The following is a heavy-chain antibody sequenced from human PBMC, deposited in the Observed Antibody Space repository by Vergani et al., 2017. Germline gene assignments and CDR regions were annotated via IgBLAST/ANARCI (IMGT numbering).Heavy chain of an antibody. CDR1: GYTFTSYY. Sequence: QVQLVQSGAEVKKPGASVKVSCKASGYTFTSYYMHWVRQAPGQGLEWMGRINPNSGGTNYAQKFQGRVTMTRDTSISTAYMELSRRRSDDRAVYYCARDLAARTSFLYYFDYWGQGTLVTVSS. J-gene: IGHJ4*02. CDR3: ARDLAARTSFLYYFDY. CDR2: INPNSGGT. D-gene: IGHD6-6*01. V-gene: IGHV1-2*06.